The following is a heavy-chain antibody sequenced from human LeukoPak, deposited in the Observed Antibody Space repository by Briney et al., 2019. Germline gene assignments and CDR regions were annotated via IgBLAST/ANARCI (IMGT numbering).Heavy chain of an antibody. CDR2: IYYSGST. D-gene: IGHD5-12*01. J-gene: IGHJ4*02. CDR3: ARREIKATIDY. CDR1: GGSIRSSSYY. Sequence: SETLSLTCTVSGGSIRSSSYYWAWIRQPPGKGLEWIGNIYYSGSTYYNPSLKSRVTISVDTSKNQSSLNLSSVTAADTAVYYCARREIKATIDYWGQGTLVTVSS. V-gene: IGHV4-39*01.